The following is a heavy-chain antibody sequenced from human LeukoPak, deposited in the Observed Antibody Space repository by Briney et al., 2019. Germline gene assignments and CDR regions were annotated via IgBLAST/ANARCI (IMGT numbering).Heavy chain of an antibody. V-gene: IGHV4-4*07. Sequence: PSETLSLTCTVSGGSISSYYWSWIRQPAGKGLEWIGRIYTSGSTNYNPSLKSRVTISVDTSKNQFSLKLSSVTAADTAVYYCAKVRGNGYSAYYFDYWGQGTLVTVSS. D-gene: IGHD3-22*01. CDR3: AKVRGNGYSAYYFDY. CDR2: IYTSGST. J-gene: IGHJ4*02. CDR1: GGSISSYY.